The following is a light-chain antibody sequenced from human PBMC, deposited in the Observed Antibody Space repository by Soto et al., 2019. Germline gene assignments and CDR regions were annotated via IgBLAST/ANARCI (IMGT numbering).Light chain of an antibody. J-gene: IGKJ4*01. Sequence: DLVMIKSPDSLAVSLGERATINCKSSQSLLCSSNNKNFLDWYQQKPGKVPXLLIYGASTLQLAVPTRFSGSGSGTDVTLTISSLQTEDVATYYCQKYNSAPLTFGGGTKVDI. CDR1: QSLLCSSNNKNF. CDR2: GAS. CDR3: QKYNSAPLT. V-gene: IGKV4-1*01.